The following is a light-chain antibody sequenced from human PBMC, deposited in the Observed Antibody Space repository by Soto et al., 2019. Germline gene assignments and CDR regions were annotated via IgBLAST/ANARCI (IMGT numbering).Light chain of an antibody. V-gene: IGKV1-13*02. CDR3: QKVLSALFT. J-gene: IGKJ5*01. Sequence: LAWYQQKPGKAPKLLIYDVSSLESGVPSRFSGSGHGTDFTLTISRLQPEHLASYYCQKVLSALFTFGKGTRLEIK. CDR2: DVS.